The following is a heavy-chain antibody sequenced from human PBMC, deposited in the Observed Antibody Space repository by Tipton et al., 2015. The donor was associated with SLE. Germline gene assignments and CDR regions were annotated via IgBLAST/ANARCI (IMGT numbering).Heavy chain of an antibody. CDR2: FYHSGRT. V-gene: IGHV4-59*11. CDR3: AKDFGAYSSAWN. CDR1: GASISGHY. J-gene: IGHJ4*02. D-gene: IGHD6-19*01. Sequence: LRLSCSVSGASISGHYWSWIRQPPNKGLQWIANFYHSGRTHYNPSLKSRVTISVDTSNNQFSLQLTSVTAADTAVYYCAKDFGAYSSAWNWGQGILVTVSS.